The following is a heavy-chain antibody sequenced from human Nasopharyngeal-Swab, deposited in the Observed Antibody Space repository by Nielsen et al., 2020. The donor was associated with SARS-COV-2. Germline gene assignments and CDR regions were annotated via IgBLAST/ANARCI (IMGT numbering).Heavy chain of an antibody. V-gene: IGHV1-18*04. D-gene: IGHD6-6*01. J-gene: IGHJ6*02. Sequence: GESLKISCKASGYTFTSYGISWVRQAPGQGLEWMGWISAYNGNTNYAQKLQGRVTMTTDTSTSTAYMELRSLRSDDTAVYYCARVSNVEYSSMTYYYYGMDVWGQGTTVTVSS. CDR1: GYTFTSYG. CDR3: ARVSNVEYSSMTYYYYGMDV. CDR2: ISAYNGNT.